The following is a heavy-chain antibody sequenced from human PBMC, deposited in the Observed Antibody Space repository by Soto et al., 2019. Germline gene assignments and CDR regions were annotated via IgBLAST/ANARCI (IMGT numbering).Heavy chain of an antibody. CDR3: AKGNIVVVVAATPITFHH. D-gene: IGHD2-15*01. Sequence: EVQLLESGGGLVQPGGSLRLSCAASGFIFSTYAMSWVRQAPGKGLECVSAISGSGDDTYYADSVKGRFTISRDNSKNTLYLQMNSLRAEDTAVYYCAKGNIVVVVAATPITFHHWGQGTQVTVSS. CDR2: ISGSGDDT. J-gene: IGHJ1*01. V-gene: IGHV3-23*01. CDR1: GFIFSTYA.